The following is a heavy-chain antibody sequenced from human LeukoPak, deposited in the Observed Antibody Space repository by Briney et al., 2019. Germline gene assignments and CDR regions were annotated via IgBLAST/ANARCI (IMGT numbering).Heavy chain of an antibody. CDR2: IYTSGST. J-gene: IGHJ6*03. CDR1: GGSISSYY. Sequence: SETLSLTCTVSGGSISSYYWSWIRQPAGKGLEWIGRIYTSGSTNYNPSLKSRVTMSVDTSKNQFSLKLSSVTAADTAVYYCARDKTGYCSSTSCPTYYYYYMDVWGKGTTVTISS. V-gene: IGHV4-4*07. CDR3: ARDKTGYCSSTSCPTYYYYYMDV. D-gene: IGHD2-2*01.